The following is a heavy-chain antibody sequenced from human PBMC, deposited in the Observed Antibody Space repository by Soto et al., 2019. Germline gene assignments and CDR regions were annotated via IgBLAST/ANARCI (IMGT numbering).Heavy chain of an antibody. CDR2: ISSSGTSI. Sequence: QVQLVESGGGLVKPGGSLRLSCAASGLTFSDCYMNWIRQDQGKGLEWVSYISSSGTSINYAGSVKGRFTISRDNAKNTLYLQMNSLRAEDTAMYYCARVRFGEWGYAMDVWGQGTTVTVSS. CDR1: GLTFSDCY. D-gene: IGHD3-10*01. J-gene: IGHJ6*02. CDR3: ARVRFGEWGYAMDV. V-gene: IGHV3-11*01.